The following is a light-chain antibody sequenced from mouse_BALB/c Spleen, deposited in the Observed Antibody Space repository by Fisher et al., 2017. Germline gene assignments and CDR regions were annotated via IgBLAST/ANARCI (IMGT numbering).Light chain of an antibody. CDR3: QQRSSYPLT. CDR2: DTS. Sequence: IVITRSTAIMSASPGEKVTMTCSASSSVSYMYWYQQKPGSSPRLLIYDTSNLASGVPVRFSGSGSGTSYSLTISRMEAEDAATYYCQQRSSYPLTFGAGTKLELK. V-gene: IGKV4-55*01. J-gene: IGKJ5*01. CDR1: SSVSY.